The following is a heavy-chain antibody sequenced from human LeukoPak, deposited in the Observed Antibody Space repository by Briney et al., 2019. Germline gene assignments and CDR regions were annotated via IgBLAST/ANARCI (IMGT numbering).Heavy chain of an antibody. CDR1: GGSFSGYY. CDR3: AYDSSGYYPNY. Sequence: SETLSLTCAVYGGSFSGYYWSWIRQPPGKGLEWIGEINHSGSTNYNPSLKSRVTISLDTSKNQFSLKLSSVTAADTAVYYCAYDSSGYYPNYWGQGTLVTVSS. V-gene: IGHV4-34*01. J-gene: IGHJ4*02. D-gene: IGHD3-22*01. CDR2: INHSGST.